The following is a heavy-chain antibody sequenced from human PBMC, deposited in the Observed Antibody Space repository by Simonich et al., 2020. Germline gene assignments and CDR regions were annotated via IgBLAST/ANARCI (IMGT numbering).Heavy chain of an antibody. J-gene: IGHJ4*02. Sequence: EVQLVESGGGLVQPGRSLRLSCAASGFTFDDYAMHWVRQAPGKGLGGVSGISLNSGSIGDADSVKGRFTISRDNAKNSLYLQMNSLRAEDTALYYCAKDGGYCTNGVCYYFDYWGQGTLVTVSS. CDR2: ISLNSGSI. V-gene: IGHV3-9*01. CDR3: AKDGGYCTNGVCYYFDY. CDR1: GFTFDDYA. D-gene: IGHD2-8*01.